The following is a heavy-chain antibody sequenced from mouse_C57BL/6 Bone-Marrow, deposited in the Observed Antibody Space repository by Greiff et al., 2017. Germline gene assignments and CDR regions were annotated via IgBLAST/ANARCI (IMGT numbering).Heavy chain of an antibody. CDR1: GFNIKDDY. CDR2: IDPENGDT. J-gene: IGHJ3*01. CDR3: ATFNYCGSPAWFAY. Sequence: VQLQQSGAELVRPGASVKLSCTASGFNIKDDYMHWVKQRPEQGLEWIGWIDPENGDTEYASKFQGKATITADTSSNTAYLQLSSLTSEDTAVXYCATFNYCGSPAWFAYWGQGTLVTVSA. V-gene: IGHV14-4*01. D-gene: IGHD1-1*01.